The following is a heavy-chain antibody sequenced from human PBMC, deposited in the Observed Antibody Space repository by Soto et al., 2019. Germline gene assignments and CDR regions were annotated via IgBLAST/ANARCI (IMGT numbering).Heavy chain of an antibody. Sequence: XATLSLTGTVSGSSISSYYWSWIRQPPGKGLEWIGYIYYSGSTNYNPSLKSRVTISVDTSKNQFSLKLSSVTAADTAVYYCARDSGSLWFGEKGFDYWGQGTLVIVSS. CDR3: ARDSGSLWFGEKGFDY. J-gene: IGHJ4*02. CDR2: IYYSGST. V-gene: IGHV4-59*01. CDR1: GSSISSYY. D-gene: IGHD3-10*01.